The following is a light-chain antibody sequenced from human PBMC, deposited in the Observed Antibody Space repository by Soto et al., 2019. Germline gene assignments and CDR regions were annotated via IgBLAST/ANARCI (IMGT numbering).Light chain of an antibody. CDR3: QKYNSAPWT. V-gene: IGKV1-27*01. Sequence: IHMNKSPSSLSTSVIDRVTITCRASQGISNYLAWYQQKPGKVPKLLIYAASTLQSGVPSRFSGSGSGTDFTLTISSLQPEDVATYYCQKYNSAPWTFGQGTKVDIK. CDR1: QGISNY. J-gene: IGKJ1*01. CDR2: AAS.